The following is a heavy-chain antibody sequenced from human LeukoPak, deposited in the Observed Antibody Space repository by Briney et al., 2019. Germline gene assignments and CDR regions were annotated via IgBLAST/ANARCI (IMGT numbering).Heavy chain of an antibody. CDR1: GFTFSSCA. V-gene: IGHV3-23*01. J-gene: IGHJ4*02. D-gene: IGHD1-26*01. CDR3: AKERIVGAKPPGY. CDR2: ISGSGGGT. Sequence: PGGSLRLPCAASGFTFSSCAMNWVRQAPGKGLEWVSAISGSGGGTYYADSVKGRFTISRDNSKNTLYLQMNSLRAEDTAVYYCAKERIVGAKPPGYWGQGTLVTVSS.